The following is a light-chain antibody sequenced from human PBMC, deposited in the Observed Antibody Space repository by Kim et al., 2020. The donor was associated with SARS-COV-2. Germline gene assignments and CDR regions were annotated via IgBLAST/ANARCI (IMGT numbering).Light chain of an antibody. V-gene: IGKV1-39*01. J-gene: IGKJ1*01. CDR3: QQSFSSPPT. CDR2: GTS. Sequence: DIQMTQSPSSLSAPIGDRITITCRASQSVTWFLNWYQQRPGEAPKLLIYGTSRLQRGVPSRFSGTGSGTEFTLTISSLQLEDLATYYCQQSFSSPPTFGQGTKVEIK. CDR1: QSVTWF.